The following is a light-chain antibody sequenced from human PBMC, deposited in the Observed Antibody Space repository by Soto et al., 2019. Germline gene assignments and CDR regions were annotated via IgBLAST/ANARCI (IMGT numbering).Light chain of an antibody. Sequence: QPVLTQSSSASASLGSSVKLTCTLSSGHSSYIIAWHQQQPGKAPRYLMKHEGSGSYNKGSGVPDRFSGSSSGADRYLTISNLQFEDEADYYCETWDSNTRVFGTGTKVTVL. J-gene: IGLJ1*01. V-gene: IGLV4-60*02. CDR2: HEGSGSY. CDR3: ETWDSNTRV. CDR1: SGHSSYI.